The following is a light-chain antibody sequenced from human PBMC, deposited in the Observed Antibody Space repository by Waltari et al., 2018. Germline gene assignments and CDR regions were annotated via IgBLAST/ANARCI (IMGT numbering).Light chain of an antibody. Sequence: QSVLTQPPSASGTPGPRVTISCSGSSSNIGSNTVNWYQQLPGTAPKLLIYSNNQRPSGVPGRCSGSKSGTSGSLAISGLQSEDEADYYCAAWDDSLNGYVVFGGGTKLTVL. CDR3: AAWDDSLNGYVV. V-gene: IGLV1-44*01. CDR2: SNN. CDR1: SSNIGSNT. J-gene: IGLJ2*01.